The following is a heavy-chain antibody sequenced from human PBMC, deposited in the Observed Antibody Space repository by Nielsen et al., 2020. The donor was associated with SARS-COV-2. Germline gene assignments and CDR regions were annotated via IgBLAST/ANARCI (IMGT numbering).Heavy chain of an antibody. J-gene: IGHJ6*02. CDR3: ARTRGYSYGSLVYYYYGMDV. CDR2: IIPIIGTA. V-gene: IGHV1-69*06. D-gene: IGHD5-18*01. Sequence: WVRQAPGQGLEWMGGIIPIIGTANYAQKFQGRVTITADKSTSTAYMELSSLRSDDTAVYYCARTRGYSYGSLVYYYYGMDVWGQGTTVTVSS.